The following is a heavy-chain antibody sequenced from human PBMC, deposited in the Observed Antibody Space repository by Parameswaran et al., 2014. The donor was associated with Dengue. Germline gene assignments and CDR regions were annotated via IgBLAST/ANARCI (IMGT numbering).Heavy chain of an antibody. CDR2: IYYSGST. V-gene: IGHV4-30-4*01. J-gene: IGHJ5*02. Sequence: PGKGLEWIGYIYYSGSTYYNPSLKSRVTISVDTSKNQFSLKLSSVTAADTAVYYCARGLGIAARLCWFDPWGQGTLVTVSS. CDR3: ARGLGIAARLCWFDP. D-gene: IGHD6-6*01.